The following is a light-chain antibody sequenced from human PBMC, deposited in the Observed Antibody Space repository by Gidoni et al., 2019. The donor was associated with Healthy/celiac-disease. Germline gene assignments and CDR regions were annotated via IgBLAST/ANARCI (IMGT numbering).Light chain of an antibody. J-gene: IGKJ4*01. Sequence: EIVLTQSPGTLSLSPGDRATLSCRASQSVSSSYVAWYHQKPGQAPRLLIYGASSRATGIPDRFRGSGSGTDCTLTISRLEPEDLEVYYCQQYGSSPPVTFXGXTKVEIK. CDR1: QSVSSSY. V-gene: IGKV3-20*01. CDR3: QQYGSSPPVT. CDR2: GAS.